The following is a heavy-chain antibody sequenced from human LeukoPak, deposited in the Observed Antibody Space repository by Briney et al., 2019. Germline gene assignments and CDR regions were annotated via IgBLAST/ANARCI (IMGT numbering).Heavy chain of an antibody. Sequence: SETLSLTCTVSGYSISSDYYWGWIRQPPGKGLEWIGSIYHSGSTYYNPSLKSRVTISVDTSKNQFSLKLSSVTAADTAVYYCARDARRGVAARRKGWFDPWGQGTLVTVSS. V-gene: IGHV4-38-2*02. CDR3: ARDARRGVAARRKGWFDP. D-gene: IGHD6-6*01. CDR2: IYHSGST. J-gene: IGHJ5*02. CDR1: GYSISSDYY.